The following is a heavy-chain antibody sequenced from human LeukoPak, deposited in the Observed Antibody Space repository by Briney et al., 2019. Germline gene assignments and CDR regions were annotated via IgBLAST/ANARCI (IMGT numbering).Heavy chain of an antibody. CDR3: ARVAIAAAAPDY. J-gene: IGHJ4*02. D-gene: IGHD6-13*01. V-gene: IGHV3-11*04. Sequence: PGGSLRLSCAASGFTFSANYMSWARQAPGKGLEWVSYISSSGSTIYYADSVKGRFTISRDNAKNSLYLQMNSLRAEDTAVYYCARVAIAAAAPDYWGQGTLVTVSS. CDR2: ISSSGSTI. CDR1: GFTFSANY.